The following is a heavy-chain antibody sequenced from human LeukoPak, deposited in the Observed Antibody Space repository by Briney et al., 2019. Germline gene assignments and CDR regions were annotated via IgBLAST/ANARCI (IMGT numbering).Heavy chain of an antibody. J-gene: IGHJ5*02. CDR3: ARAENLHHRGYKNWFDP. D-gene: IGHD5-12*01. CDR1: GGSISSGGYY. Sequence: SQTLSLTCTVSGGSISSGGYYWSWIRQPPGKGLEWIGYIYHSGSTYYNPSLKSRVTISVDRSKNQFSLKLSSVTAADTAVYYCARAENLHHRGYKNWFDPWGQGTLVTVSS. V-gene: IGHV4-30-2*01. CDR2: IYHSGST.